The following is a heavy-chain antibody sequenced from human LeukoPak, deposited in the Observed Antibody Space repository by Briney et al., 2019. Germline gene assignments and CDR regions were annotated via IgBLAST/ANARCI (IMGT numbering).Heavy chain of an antibody. CDR2: ISGDGDKA. Sequence: GGSLRLPCAASGFTFDNYPLHWVRQAPGKGLEWVSVISGDGDKAYYAASLRGRFTIFRDNTKNSLFLQMNSLTTEDTAFYYCVKDIDTVGTNAFDIWGQGTMVTVSS. V-gene: IGHV3-43*02. D-gene: IGHD2-8*02. J-gene: IGHJ3*02. CDR3: VKDIDTVGTNAFDI. CDR1: GFTFDNYP.